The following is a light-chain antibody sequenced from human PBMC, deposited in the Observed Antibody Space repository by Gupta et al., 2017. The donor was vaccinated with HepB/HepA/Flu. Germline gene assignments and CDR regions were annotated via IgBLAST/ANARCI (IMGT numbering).Light chain of an antibody. V-gene: IGKV3-11*01. CDR2: DAS. J-gene: IGKJ4*01. CDR1: QSVSSY. CDR3: QQLSNWPPLT. Sequence: EIVLTQSPATLSWSPGDRATLSCRASQSVSSYLAWYQQKPGQAPRLLISDASKSATGIPARFSGSGSGTDFPLTISSPEPEDFALYSCQQLSNWPPLTFGGGTKVEIK.